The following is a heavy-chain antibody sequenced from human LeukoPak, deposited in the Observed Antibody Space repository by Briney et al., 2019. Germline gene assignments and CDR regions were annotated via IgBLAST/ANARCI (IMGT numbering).Heavy chain of an antibody. CDR1: GFTFNTYW. CDR2: IKQDESKK. CDR3: ARDHLGSLDY. D-gene: IGHD1-26*01. Sequence: GGSLRLSCAASGFTFNTYWMAWVRQAPGKGLEWVANIKQDESKKYYVDSVKGRFTISRDNAKNSLYLQMNSLTAEDTAVYYCARDHLGSLDYWGQGILVTVSS. J-gene: IGHJ4*02. V-gene: IGHV3-7*01.